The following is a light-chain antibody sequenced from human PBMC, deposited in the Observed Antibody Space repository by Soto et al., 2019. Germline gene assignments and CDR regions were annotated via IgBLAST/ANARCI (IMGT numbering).Light chain of an antibody. CDR3: CSYVGTSGGVV. V-gene: IGLV2-23*01. J-gene: IGLJ2*01. CDR1: SSDVGSYNL. Sequence: QSALTQPASVSGSPGQSITISCTGTSSDVGSYNLVSWYQQHPGKAPKLMIFEGSKRPSGVSNHFSGSKSGNTASLTISGLQAEDEADYYCCSYVGTSGGVVFGGGTKLTVL. CDR2: EGS.